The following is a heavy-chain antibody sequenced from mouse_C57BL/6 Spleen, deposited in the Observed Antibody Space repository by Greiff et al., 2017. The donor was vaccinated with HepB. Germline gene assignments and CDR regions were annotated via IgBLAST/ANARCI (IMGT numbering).Heavy chain of an antibody. V-gene: IGHV1-26*01. CDR2: INPNNGGT. CDR1: GYTFTDYY. Sequence: EVQLQQSGPELVKPGASVKISCKASGYTFTDYYMNWVKQSHGKSLEWIGDINPNNGGTSYNQKFKGKATLTVDKSSSTAYMELRSLTSEDSAVYYCARGGYGTLYWYFDVWGTGTTVTVSS. D-gene: IGHD1-1*01. J-gene: IGHJ1*03. CDR3: ARGGYGTLYWYFDV.